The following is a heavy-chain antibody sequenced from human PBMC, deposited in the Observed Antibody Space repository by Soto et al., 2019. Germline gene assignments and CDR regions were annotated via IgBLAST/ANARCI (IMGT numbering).Heavy chain of an antibody. CDR2: IMPVFHTT. D-gene: IGHD3-16*01. CDR1: GGTFNNFA. CDR3: ATATISPVSSTLYHYGMDV. V-gene: IGHV1-69*01. J-gene: IGHJ6*02. Sequence: QVQLVQSGAEVKKPGSSVKVSCQASGGTFNNFAFTWVRQAPGQGLEGLGGIMPVFHTTNIAQTFQDRITVTADDFPTTVYMEMTSLRYDDTAVYYCATATISPVSSTLYHYGMDVWGQGTTVTVSS.